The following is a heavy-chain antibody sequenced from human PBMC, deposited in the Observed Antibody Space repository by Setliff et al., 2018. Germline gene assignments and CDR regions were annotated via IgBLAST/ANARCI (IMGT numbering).Heavy chain of an antibody. CDR1: GFTFSSYR. CDR2: IWHDGGNK. D-gene: IGHD2-15*01. Sequence: GGSLRLSCAASGFTFSSYRMHWVRQAPGKGLEWVAVIWHDGGNKYHADSVKDRFTISRDNSKNTLYLQMNSLRPEDTAVYYCARTCSGSGCYAGLESWGQGTPVTVSS. V-gene: IGHV3-33*08. CDR3: ARTCSGSGCYAGLES. J-gene: IGHJ4*02.